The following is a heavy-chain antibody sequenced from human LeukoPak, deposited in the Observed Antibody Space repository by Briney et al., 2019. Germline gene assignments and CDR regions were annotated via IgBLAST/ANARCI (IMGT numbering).Heavy chain of an antibody. Sequence: ASVKVSCKASGYTFTDYNMHWVRQAPGQGLEWMGWINPNSGGTNYAQKFQGRVTMTRGTSLSTAYMELSRLRSDDTAVYYCARVYGDHYGSGVIDYWGQGTLVTVSS. J-gene: IGHJ4*02. CDR1: GYTFTDYN. CDR2: INPNSGGT. V-gene: IGHV1-2*02. D-gene: IGHD3-10*01. CDR3: ARVYGDHYGSGVIDY.